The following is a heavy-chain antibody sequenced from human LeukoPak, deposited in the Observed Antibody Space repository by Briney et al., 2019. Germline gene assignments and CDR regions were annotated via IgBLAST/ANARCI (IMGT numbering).Heavy chain of an antibody. V-gene: IGHV4-34*01. CDR3: AIRRRGYSYGLSPTPRYGMDV. D-gene: IGHD5-18*01. J-gene: IGHJ6*02. Sequence: SETLSLTCAVYGGSFSGYYWSWIRQPPGKGLEWIGEINHTGSTNYNPSLKSRVTISVDTSKNQFSLKLSSVTAADTAVYYCAIRRRGYSYGLSPTPRYGMDVWGQGTTVTVSS. CDR2: INHTGST. CDR1: GGSFSGYY.